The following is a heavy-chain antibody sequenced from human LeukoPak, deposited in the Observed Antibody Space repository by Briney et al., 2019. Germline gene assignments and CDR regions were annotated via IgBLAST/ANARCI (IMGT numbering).Heavy chain of an antibody. D-gene: IGHD6-19*01. CDR1: GYTFTSYD. J-gene: IGHJ3*02. V-gene: IGHV1-8*03. Sequence: ASVKVSCKASGYTFTSYDINWVRQATGQGLEWMGWMNPNSGNTGYAQKFQGRVTITRNTSISTAYMELSSLRSEDTAVYYCARDLRYSSGWYRHDAFDIWGQGTMVTVSS. CDR2: MNPNSGNT. CDR3: ARDLRYSSGWYRHDAFDI.